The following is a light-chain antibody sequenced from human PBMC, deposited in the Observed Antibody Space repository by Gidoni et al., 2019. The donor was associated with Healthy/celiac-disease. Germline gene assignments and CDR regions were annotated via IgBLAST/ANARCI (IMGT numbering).Light chain of an antibody. J-gene: IGKJ3*01. V-gene: IGKV1-39*01. CDR3: QQTYSTPFT. Sequence: DIQMTQSPSSLSASVGDRVTITCRASHNIISYLNWYQQEPGKAPKLLIYGAYNLQSGVPSRFSGSGSGTDFTVTISSLQPEDFATYYCQQTYSTPFTFGPGTKVDIK. CDR1: HNIISY. CDR2: GAY.